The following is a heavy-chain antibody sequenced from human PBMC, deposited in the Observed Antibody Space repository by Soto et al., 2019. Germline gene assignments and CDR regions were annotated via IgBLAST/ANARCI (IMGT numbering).Heavy chain of an antibody. J-gene: IGHJ6*03. CDR2: ISAYNGNT. Sequence: ASVKVSCKASGYTFTSYGISWVRQAPGQGLEWMGWISAYNGNTNYAQKLQGRVTMTTDTSTSTAYMELRSLRSDDTAVYYCAREGVIAAAGTGLYYYYYMDVWGKGTTVTVSS. D-gene: IGHD6-13*01. CDR1: GYTFTSYG. V-gene: IGHV1-18*01. CDR3: AREGVIAAAGTGLYYYYYMDV.